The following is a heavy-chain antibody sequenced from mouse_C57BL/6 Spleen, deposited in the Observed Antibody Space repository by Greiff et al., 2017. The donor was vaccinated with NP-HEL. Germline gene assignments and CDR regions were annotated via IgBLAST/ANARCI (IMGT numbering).Heavy chain of an antibody. CDR1: GYSITSGYY. CDR3: ARSYEEFFDY. V-gene: IGHV3-6*01. J-gene: IGHJ2*01. CDR2: ISYDGSN. D-gene: IGHD1-1*01. Sequence: EVHLVESGPGLVKPSQSLSLTCSVTGYSITSGYYWNWIRQFPGNKLEWMGYISYDGSNNYNPSLKNRISITRDTSKNQFFLKLNSVTTEDTATYYCARSYEEFFDYWGQGTTLTVSS.